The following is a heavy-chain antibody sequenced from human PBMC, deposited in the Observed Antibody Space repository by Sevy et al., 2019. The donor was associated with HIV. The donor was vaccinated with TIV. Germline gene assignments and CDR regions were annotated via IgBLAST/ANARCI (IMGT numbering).Heavy chain of an antibody. D-gene: IGHD3-22*01. V-gene: IGHV3-53*01. J-gene: IGHJ6*02. Sequence: GGSLRLSCAASGFTVSSNYMNWVRQAPGKGLEWVSVIYSGGSTYYADSVKGRFTISRDNSKNTLYLQMNSLRAEDTAVYYCARDLYDSSGYYYRDYYYYGMDVWGQGTTVTVSS. CDR3: ARDLYDSSGYYYRDYYYYGMDV. CDR1: GFTVSSNY. CDR2: IYSGGST.